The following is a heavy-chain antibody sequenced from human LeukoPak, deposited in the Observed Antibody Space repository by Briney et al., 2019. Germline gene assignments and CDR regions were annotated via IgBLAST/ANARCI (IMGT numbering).Heavy chain of an antibody. Sequence: SQTLSLTCTVSGGSISSGGYYWSWIRQHPGKGLEWIGYIYDSGSPYYNPSLKSRITISLDTSQNQFSLKLTSVTGADTAVYYCTRGRGYGDYYYGMDVWGQGATVTVSS. J-gene: IGHJ6*02. D-gene: IGHD4-17*01. CDR1: GGSISSGGYY. CDR3: TRGRGYGDYYYGMDV. CDR2: IYDSGSP. V-gene: IGHV4-31*03.